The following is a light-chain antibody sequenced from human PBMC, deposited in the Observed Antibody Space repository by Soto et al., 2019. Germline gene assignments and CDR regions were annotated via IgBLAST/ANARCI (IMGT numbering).Light chain of an antibody. CDR1: RSVSNNY. CDR2: GAS. CDR3: QQYGSSPPLT. Sequence: IVFTQSPGTLSLSPGERATLSCRASRSVSNNYLAWYQQKPGQAPRLLIYGASSRATGIPDRFSGSGSGTDFTLTISRLEPEDFAVYYCQQYGSSPPLTFGGGTKVDIK. J-gene: IGKJ4*01. V-gene: IGKV3-20*01.